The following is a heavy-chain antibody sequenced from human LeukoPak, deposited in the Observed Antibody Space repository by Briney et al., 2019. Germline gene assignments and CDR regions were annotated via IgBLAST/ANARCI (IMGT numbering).Heavy chain of an antibody. D-gene: IGHD3-10*01. V-gene: IGHV3-9*01. Sequence: PDRSLRLSCAASGFTFDDYAMYWVRQAPGKGPEWVAHISWNSGSIDYADSVKGRFTISRDNAKNSLYLQMNSLRVEDTALYYCARGGQTLDGSGVMDVWGRGTTVTVSS. CDR1: GFTFDDYA. CDR3: ARGGQTLDGSGVMDV. J-gene: IGHJ6*02. CDR2: ISWNSGSI.